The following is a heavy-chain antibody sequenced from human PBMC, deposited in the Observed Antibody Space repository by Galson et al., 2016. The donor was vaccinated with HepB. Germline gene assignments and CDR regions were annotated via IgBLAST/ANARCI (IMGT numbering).Heavy chain of an antibody. CDR2: ISHSGST. J-gene: IGHJ4*02. D-gene: IGHD6-13*01. Sequence: SETLSLTCAVYDGSFSDSYWNWIRQPPGKGLEWIGEISHSGSTNYSPSLKSRVTISVDTSKNQFSLKLSSVTAADTAVYYCSRQPVGGYNFDYWGQGALVTVSS. V-gene: IGHV4-34*01. CDR1: DGSFSDSY. CDR3: SRQPVGGYNFDY.